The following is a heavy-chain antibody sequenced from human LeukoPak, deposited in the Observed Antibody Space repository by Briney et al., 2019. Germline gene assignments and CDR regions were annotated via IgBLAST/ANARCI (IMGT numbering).Heavy chain of an antibody. CDR3: ARWSRGIAVAHDY. CDR2: IYYSGST. V-gene: IGHV4-59*01. Sequence: SETLSLTCTVSGGSISSYYWSWIRQPPGKGLEWIGYIYYSGSTNYNPSLKSRVTISVDTSKNQFSLSLSSVTAADTAVYYCARWSRGIAVAHDYWGQGTLVTVSS. CDR1: GGSISSYY. D-gene: IGHD6-19*01. J-gene: IGHJ4*02.